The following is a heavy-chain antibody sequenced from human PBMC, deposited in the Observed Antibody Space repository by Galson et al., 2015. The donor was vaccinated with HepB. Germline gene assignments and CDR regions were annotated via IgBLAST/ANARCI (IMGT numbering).Heavy chain of an antibody. J-gene: IGHJ6*02. CDR1: GLSLRTSGMS. Sequence: PALVKPTQTLTLTCTFSGLSLRTSGMSVSWIRQPPGKALEWLALIDWDDDKYYSTSLKTRLTISKDTSKNQVVLTMANIDIVDTGTYFCARVPKYYCCGMDVWGQGTTVTVSS. CDR2: IDWDDDK. V-gene: IGHV2-70*01. CDR3: ARVPKYYCCGMDV.